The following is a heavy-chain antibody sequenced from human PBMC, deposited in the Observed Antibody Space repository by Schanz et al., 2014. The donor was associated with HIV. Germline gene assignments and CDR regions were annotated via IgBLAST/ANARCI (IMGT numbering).Heavy chain of an antibody. CDR2: ISAYNGNT. J-gene: IGHJ2*01. CDR1: GYTFTSYG. CDR3: AASMYNGSYGTHYYFDL. Sequence: QVQLVQSGAEVKKPGASVKVSCKASGYTFTSYGINWVRQAPGQGLEWMGWISAYNGNTNYAQKLQGRVTMTTDTSTSTAYMYLSSLRYEDTALYYCAASMYNGSYGTHYYFDLWGRGTLVTVSS. V-gene: IGHV1-18*01. D-gene: IGHD1-26*01.